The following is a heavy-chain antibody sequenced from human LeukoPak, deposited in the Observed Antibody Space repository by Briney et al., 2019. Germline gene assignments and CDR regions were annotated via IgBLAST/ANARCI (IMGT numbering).Heavy chain of an antibody. CDR3: ARQQLSQLYYFDY. V-gene: IGHV4-59*01. J-gene: IGHJ4*02. Sequence: SETLSLTCTVSGGSISSYYWSWIRQPPGKGLEWIGYIYYSGSTNYNPSLKSRVTISVDTSKNHFSLKLSPVTAADTALYYCARQQLSQLYYFDYWGQGTLVTVSS. CDR2: IYYSGST. D-gene: IGHD6-13*01. CDR1: GGSISSYY.